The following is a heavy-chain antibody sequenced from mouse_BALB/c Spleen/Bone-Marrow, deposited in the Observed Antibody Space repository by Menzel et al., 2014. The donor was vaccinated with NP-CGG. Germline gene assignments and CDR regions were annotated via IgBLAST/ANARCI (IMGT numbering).Heavy chain of an antibody. D-gene: IGHD3-3*01. J-gene: IGHJ2*01. Sequence: EVQGVESGGGLVQPGGSRKLSCAASGFTFSSFGMHWVRQAPEKGLEWVAYISSGSRTVFYADTVKGRFTISRDNPKNNLFLQMTSLRSEDTAMYYCTRSRGNWDDFDYWGQGTTLTVSS. CDR3: TRSRGNWDDFDY. CDR2: ISSGSRTV. V-gene: IGHV5-17*02. CDR1: GFTFSSFG.